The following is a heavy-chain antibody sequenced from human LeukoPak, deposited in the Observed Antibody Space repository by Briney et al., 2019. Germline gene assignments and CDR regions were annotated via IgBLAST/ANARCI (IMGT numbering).Heavy chain of an antibody. CDR2: IDRLGSTT. J-gene: IGHJ4*02. CDR1: DVTFRSSS. V-gene: IGHV3-48*04. CDR3: ARGREGDYFDY. Sequence: GGSLRLSCAASDVTFRSSSMNWVRQTPGQGLEWLSYIDRLGSTTHYAASVKGRFTISRDNAKNSLYLQMNSLRAEDTALYYCARGREGDYFDYWGQGTLVTVSS.